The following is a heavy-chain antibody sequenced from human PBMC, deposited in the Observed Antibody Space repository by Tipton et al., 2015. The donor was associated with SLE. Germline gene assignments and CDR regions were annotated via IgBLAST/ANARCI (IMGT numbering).Heavy chain of an antibody. V-gene: IGHV4-39*07. J-gene: IGHJ3*02. CDR3: ARRLWAFDI. CDR1: GGSISSSSYY. Sequence: GSLRLSCTVSGGSISSSSYYWGWIRQPPGKGLEWIGSIYYSGSTYYNPSLKSRVTISVDTSKNQFSLKLSSVTAADTAVYYCARRLWAFDIWGQGTMVTVSS. D-gene: IGHD2-21*01. CDR2: IYYSGST.